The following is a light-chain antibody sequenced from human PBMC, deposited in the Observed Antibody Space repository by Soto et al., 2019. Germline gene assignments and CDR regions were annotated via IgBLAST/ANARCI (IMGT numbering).Light chain of an antibody. CDR1: SSNIGNNY. Sequence: QSVLTQPPSVSAAPGQKVTISCSGSSSNIGNNYVSWYQQLPGTAPKLLIYENNKRPSGIPDRFSGSKSGTSATLGITGLQIGDEADYYCGTWDSSLSAVVFGGGTKPHRP. V-gene: IGLV1-51*02. CDR2: ENN. J-gene: IGLJ2*01. CDR3: GTWDSSLSAVV.